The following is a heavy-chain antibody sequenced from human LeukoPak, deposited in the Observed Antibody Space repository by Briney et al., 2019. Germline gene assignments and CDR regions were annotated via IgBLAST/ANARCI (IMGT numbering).Heavy chain of an antibody. D-gene: IGHD1-26*01. CDR1: GFDFNNYN. CDR3: ARDPYSGSYGDYYYYYMDV. CDR2: ITSSGTYI. J-gene: IGHJ6*03. V-gene: IGHV3-21*01. Sequence: GGSLGLSCAASGFDFNNYNMNWVRQAPGKGLEWVSSITSSGTYIYYADSVKGRFTISRDNAKNSLYLQMNSLRPEDTAVYYCARDPYSGSYGDYYYYYMDVWGKGTTVTISS.